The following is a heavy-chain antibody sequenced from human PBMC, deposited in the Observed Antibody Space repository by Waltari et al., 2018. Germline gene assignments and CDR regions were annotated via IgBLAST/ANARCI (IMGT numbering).Heavy chain of an antibody. CDR3: ASSTGVDSSSYGLSQLDY. CDR2: IYTSGST. CDR1: GGSISSYY. V-gene: IGHV4-4*07. D-gene: IGHD6-13*01. Sequence: QVQLQESGPGLVKPSETLSLTCTVSGGSISSYYWSWIRQPAGKGLEWIGRIYTSGSTNSNPSLKSRVTMSVDTSKNQSSLKLSSVTAADTAVYYCASSTGVDSSSYGLSQLDYWGQGTLVTVSS. J-gene: IGHJ4*02.